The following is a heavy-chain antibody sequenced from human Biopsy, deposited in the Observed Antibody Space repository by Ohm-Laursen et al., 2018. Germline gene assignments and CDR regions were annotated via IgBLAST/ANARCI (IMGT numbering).Heavy chain of an antibody. CDR3: VRLNRRGNIIFFDY. V-gene: IGHV4-59*08. CDR2: RFHSGSP. D-gene: IGHD3/OR15-3a*01. Sequence: SEILSLTCTVSSGSITADFWTWIRQTPGERLEWIGYRFHSGSPMYNPSLKSRVTISVDTLKRQFSLTLTSVTAADTAVYYCVRLNRRGNIIFFDYWGRGTLVTVSS. CDR1: SGSITADF. J-gene: IGHJ4*02.